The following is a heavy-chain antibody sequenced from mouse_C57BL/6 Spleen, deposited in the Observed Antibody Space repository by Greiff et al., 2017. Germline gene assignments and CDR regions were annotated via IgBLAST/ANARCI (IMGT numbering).Heavy chain of an antibody. CDR1: GYTFTSYW. J-gene: IGHJ4*01. CDR2: IDPSDSAT. CDR3: AVPNWFYAMDY. V-gene: IGHV1-52*01. D-gene: IGHD4-1*01. Sequence: QVQLQQPGAELVRPGSSVKLSCKASGYTFTSYWMHWVKQRPIQGLEWIGNIDPSDSATHYNQKFKDKATLTVDKSTSTAYMQISSLTSEDAAVYYCAVPNWFYAMDYWGQGTSVTVSA.